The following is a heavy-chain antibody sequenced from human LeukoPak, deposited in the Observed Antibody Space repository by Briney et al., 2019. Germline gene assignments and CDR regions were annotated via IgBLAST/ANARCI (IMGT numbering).Heavy chain of an antibody. J-gene: IGHJ4*02. CDR1: GVTFSIYG. V-gene: IGHV3-30*02. Sequence: GGTLRLSCAAAGVTFSIYGMHWVRQAPGKGLEWVAFIRYDGSNKYYADSVKGRFTISRDNSKNTLYLQMNSLRAEDTAVYYCAKDHDFLLSYWGQGTLVTVSS. CDR3: AKDHDFLLSY. CDR2: IRYDGSNK. D-gene: IGHD2-21*02.